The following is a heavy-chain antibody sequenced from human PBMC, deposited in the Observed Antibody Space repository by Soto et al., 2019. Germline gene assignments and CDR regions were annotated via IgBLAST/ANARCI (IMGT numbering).Heavy chain of an antibody. CDR1: GFTFSSYA. Sequence: GGSLRLSCAASGFTFSSYAMHWVRQAPGKGLEWVAVISYDGSNKYYADSVKGRFTISRDNSKNTLYLQMNSLRAEDTAVYYCARARGVANHFDYWGQGTLVTVSS. D-gene: IGHD5-12*01. CDR2: ISYDGSNK. J-gene: IGHJ4*02. CDR3: ARARGVANHFDY. V-gene: IGHV3-30-3*01.